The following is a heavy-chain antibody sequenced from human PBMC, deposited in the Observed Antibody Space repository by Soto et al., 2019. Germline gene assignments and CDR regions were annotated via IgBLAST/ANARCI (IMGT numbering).Heavy chain of an antibody. CDR2: IHLSGRV. CDR1: GGSFSDYY. Sequence: QVQLQQWGSGLLKPSETLSLTCAIYGGSFSDYYWHWIRQSPGKGLEWIGEIHLSGRVNFTPSLKSRTSLSMDTSRNQFCLTLRSVTAADTAVYFCARTPTRGASAWLDPWGRGHLVTVSS. D-gene: IGHD1-26*01. J-gene: IGHJ5*02. V-gene: IGHV4-34*01. CDR3: ARTPTRGASAWLDP.